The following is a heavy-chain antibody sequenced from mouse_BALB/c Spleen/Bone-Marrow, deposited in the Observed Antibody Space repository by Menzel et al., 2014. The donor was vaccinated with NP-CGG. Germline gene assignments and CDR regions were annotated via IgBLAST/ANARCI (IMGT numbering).Heavy chain of an antibody. D-gene: IGHD2-10*01. CDR2: IWAGGST. CDR3: AISYYGNYRAMDY. J-gene: IGHJ4*01. Sequence: VQLQESGPGLVAPSQSLSINCTVSGFSLTSYGVHWVRQPPGKGLEWLGVIWAGGSTNYNSALMSRLSISKDNSKSQVFLKMNSLQTDDTAMYYCAISYYGNYRAMDYWGQGTSVTVPS. V-gene: IGHV2-9*02. CDR1: GFSLTSYG.